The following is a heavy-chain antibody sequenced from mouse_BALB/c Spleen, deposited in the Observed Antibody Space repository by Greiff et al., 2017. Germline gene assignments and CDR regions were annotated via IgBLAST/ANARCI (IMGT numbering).Heavy chain of an antibody. CDR1: GFNIKDTY. CDR2: IDPANGNT. J-gene: IGHJ1*01. Sequence: EVKLEESGAELVKPGASVKLSCTASGFNIKDTYMHWVKQRPEQGLEWIGRIDPANGNTKYDPKFQGKATITADTSSNTAYLQLSSLTSEDTAVYYCASGYGSRDWYFDVWGAGTTVTVSS. V-gene: IGHV14-3*02. CDR3: ASGYGSRDWYFDV. D-gene: IGHD1-1*01.